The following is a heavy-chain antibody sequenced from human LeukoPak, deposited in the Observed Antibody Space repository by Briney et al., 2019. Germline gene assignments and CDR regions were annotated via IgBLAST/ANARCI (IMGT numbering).Heavy chain of an antibody. Sequence: GASVKVSCKASGYTFTGYYMHWVRPAPGQGLEWMGWINPNSGGTNYAQKFQGRVTMTRDTSISTAYMELSRLRSDDTAVYYCARDHYDYFAYWGQGTLVTVSS. CDR3: ARDHYDYFAY. CDR1: GYTFTGYY. D-gene: IGHD4-17*01. V-gene: IGHV1-2*02. J-gene: IGHJ4*02. CDR2: INPNSGGT.